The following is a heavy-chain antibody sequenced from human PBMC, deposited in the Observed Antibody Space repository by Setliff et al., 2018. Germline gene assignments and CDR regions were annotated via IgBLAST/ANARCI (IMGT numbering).Heavy chain of an antibody. D-gene: IGHD5-18*01. Sequence: SETLSLTCAVSGYSINSGYYWGWIRQSPGKGLEWIGSIYRDGNTYYNPSLRGRVTISVDTSKNQLSLNLSSVTAADTAVYYCARDGYGDDWNTFVDVYYYYMDVWGKGTTVTVSS. V-gene: IGHV4-38-2*02. CDR1: GYSINSGYY. CDR2: IYRDGNT. J-gene: IGHJ6*03. CDR3: ARDGYGDDWNTFVDVYYYYMDV.